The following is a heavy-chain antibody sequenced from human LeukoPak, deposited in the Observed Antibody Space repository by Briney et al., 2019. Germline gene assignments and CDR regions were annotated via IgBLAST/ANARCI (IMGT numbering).Heavy chain of an antibody. CDR1: GFNFRAYG. Sequence: GGSLRLSCVASGFNFRAYGMDWVSQAPGKGLEWVSTLNGNGDTTHYADSVKGRFTISRDNSKNTLYLQMNSLRAEDTAVYFCARDWGYERTNAFDIWGQGTMVTVSS. J-gene: IGHJ3*02. CDR2: LNGNGDTT. CDR3: ARDWGYERTNAFDI. D-gene: IGHD1-7*01. V-gene: IGHV3-23*01.